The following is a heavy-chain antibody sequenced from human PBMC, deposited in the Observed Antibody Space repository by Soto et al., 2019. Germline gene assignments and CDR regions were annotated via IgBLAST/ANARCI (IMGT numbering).Heavy chain of an antibody. CDR1: GFTFSNHW. D-gene: IGHD2-21*02. CDR3: ARESGDWPLNWFDP. CDR2: ITSDGKSK. Sequence: PGGSLRLSCAASGFTFSNHWMHWVRQRPAEGLVWVSRITSDGKSKAYAESVKGRFAISRDNAKNTLYLQMNGLTAEDTAVYYCARESGDWPLNWFDPWGQGTLVTV. J-gene: IGHJ5*02. V-gene: IGHV3-74*01.